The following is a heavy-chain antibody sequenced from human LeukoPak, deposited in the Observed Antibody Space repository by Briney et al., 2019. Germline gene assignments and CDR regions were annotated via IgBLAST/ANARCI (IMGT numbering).Heavy chain of an antibody. D-gene: IGHD4/OR15-4a*01. CDR2: IRSRANSYAT. J-gene: IGHJ3*02. Sequence: GGSLRLFCAASGFTFSSYGMHWVRQASGKGLEWVGRIRSRANSYATAYAASVKGRFTISRDDSKNTAYLQMNSLKTEDTAVYYCSTRVPNAFDIWGQGTMVTVSS. CDR3: STRVPNAFDI. CDR1: GFTFSSYG. V-gene: IGHV3-73*01.